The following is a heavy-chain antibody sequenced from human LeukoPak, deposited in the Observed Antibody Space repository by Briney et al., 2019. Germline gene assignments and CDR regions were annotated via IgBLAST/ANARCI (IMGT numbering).Heavy chain of an antibody. CDR1: GFTFSSYS. D-gene: IGHD2-2*02. V-gene: IGHV3-9*03. CDR2: ISWNSDNI. Sequence: GGSLRLSCAASGFTFSSYSMNWVRQAPGKGLEWVSSISWNSDNIDYADSVKGRFTISRDNAKNSLYLQMNSLRIEDVAFYYCAKGGCSSIKCYTNYWGQGTLVTVSS. CDR3: AKGGCSSIKCYTNY. J-gene: IGHJ4*02.